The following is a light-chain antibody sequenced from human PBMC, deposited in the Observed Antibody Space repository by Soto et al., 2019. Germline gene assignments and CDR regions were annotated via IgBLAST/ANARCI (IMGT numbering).Light chain of an antibody. J-gene: IGKJ2*01. Sequence: DIVMTQSPDSLAVSLGERATINCKSSQSVLYSPSNKNYLAWYQQKTGQPPKVLIYWASNRESGVPDRFSGNGSGTDFTLTISSLQAEDVAVYYCQQYYTTAPTFGQGTKLEIK. V-gene: IGKV4-1*01. CDR3: QQYYTTAPT. CDR1: QSVLYSPSNKNY. CDR2: WAS.